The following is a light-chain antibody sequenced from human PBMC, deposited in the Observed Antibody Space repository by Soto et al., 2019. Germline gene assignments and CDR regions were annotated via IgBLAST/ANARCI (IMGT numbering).Light chain of an antibody. Sequence: IQMTQSPSSLSASVGDRVTITCRASQSISSYLNWYQQKPGTAPKLLIYHASTLESGVPSRFSGSGSGTEFTLTISSLQPDDFATYYCQQYNSYSFGQGTKVDIK. CDR1: QSISSY. CDR2: HAS. J-gene: IGKJ1*01. V-gene: IGKV1-5*01. CDR3: QQYNSYS.